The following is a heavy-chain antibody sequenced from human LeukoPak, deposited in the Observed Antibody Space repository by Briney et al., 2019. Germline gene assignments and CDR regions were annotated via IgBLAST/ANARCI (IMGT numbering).Heavy chain of an antibody. CDR1: GGTFSSYA. V-gene: IGHV1-69*13. CDR2: INPIFGTA. D-gene: IGHD1-1*01. CDR3: ASTTGTMYYFDY. Sequence: ASVKVSCKASGGTFSSYAISWVRQAPGQGLEWMGGINPIFGTANYAQKFQGRVTITADESTSTAYMELSSLRSEDTAVYYCASTTGTMYYFDYWGQGTLVTVSS. J-gene: IGHJ4*02.